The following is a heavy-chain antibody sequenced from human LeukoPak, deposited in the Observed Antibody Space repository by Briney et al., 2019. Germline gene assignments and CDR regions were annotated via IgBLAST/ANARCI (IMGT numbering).Heavy chain of an antibody. Sequence: SETLSLTCTVSGGSISSGGYYWSWIRQHPGQGLEWIGYIYYSGSTYYNPSLKSRVTISVDTSKNQFSLKLSSVTAADTAVYYCARITMVRGVSGDYWGQGTLVTVSS. D-gene: IGHD3-10*01. CDR2: IYYSGST. V-gene: IGHV4-31*03. CDR3: ARITMVRGVSGDY. CDR1: GGSISSGGYY. J-gene: IGHJ4*02.